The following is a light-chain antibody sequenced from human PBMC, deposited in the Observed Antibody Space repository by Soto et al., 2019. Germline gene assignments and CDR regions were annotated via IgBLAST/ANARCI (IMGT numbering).Light chain of an antibody. J-gene: IGLJ2*01. CDR2: NVS. CDR1: SSDVGAYNY. V-gene: IGLV2-14*03. Sequence: QSALTQAASVSGSPGQSITISCTGTSSDVGAYNYVSWYQQHPGKAPKLMIYNVSNRPSGVSNRFSGSKSGNTASLTISGLQTEDEADYFCGSYTVSSTLVFGGGTKLTVL. CDR3: GSYTVSSTLV.